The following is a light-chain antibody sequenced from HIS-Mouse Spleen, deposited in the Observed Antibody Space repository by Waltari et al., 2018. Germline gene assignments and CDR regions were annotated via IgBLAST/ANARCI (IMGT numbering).Light chain of an antibody. CDR1: ALPKKY. V-gene: IGLV3-10*01. CDR2: EDS. J-gene: IGLJ2*01. CDR3: YSTDSSGNHRV. Sequence: SYELTQPPSVSVSPGQTARITCPGDALPKKYAYWYQQKSGQAPVLVIYEDSKRPSGITEGFAGSSSWTMATLTISGDQVEDEADYYCYSTDSSGNHRVFGGGTKLTVL.